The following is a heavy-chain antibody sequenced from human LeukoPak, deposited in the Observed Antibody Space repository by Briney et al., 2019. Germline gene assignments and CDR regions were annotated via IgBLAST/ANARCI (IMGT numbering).Heavy chain of an antibody. CDR2: IYYSGST. J-gene: IGHJ4*02. Sequence: PSETLSLTCTVSGGSISSSSYYWGWIRQPPGKGLEWIGSIYYSGSTYYNPSLKSRVTISVDTSKNQFSLKLSSVTAADTAVYYCSSNGDRDYWGQGTLVTVSS. V-gene: IGHV4-39*07. D-gene: IGHD7-27*01. CDR1: GGSISSSSYY. CDR3: SSNGDRDY.